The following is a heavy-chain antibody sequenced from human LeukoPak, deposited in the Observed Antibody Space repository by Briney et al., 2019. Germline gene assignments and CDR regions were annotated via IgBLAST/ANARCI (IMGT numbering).Heavy chain of an antibody. CDR2: IYYSGST. J-gene: IGHJ4*02. CDR1: GVSISSGGYY. Sequence: SETLSLTCTVSGVSISSGGYYWSWIRQHPGKGLEWIGYIYYSGSTYYNPSLKSRVTISVDTSKNQFSLKLSSVTAADTAVYYCARHGGGSYLDHFDYWGQGTLVTVSS. D-gene: IGHD1-26*01. CDR3: ARHGGGSYLDHFDY. V-gene: IGHV4-31*03.